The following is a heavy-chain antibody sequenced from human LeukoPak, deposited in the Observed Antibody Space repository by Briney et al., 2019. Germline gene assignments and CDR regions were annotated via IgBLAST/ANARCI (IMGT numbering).Heavy chain of an antibody. D-gene: IGHD6-19*01. J-gene: IGHJ4*02. CDR1: GFTFSSYS. V-gene: IGHV3-21*01. Sequence: GGSLRLSCAVSGFTFSSYSMSWVRQAPGKGLEWVSSISSSGTYKYYANSVKGRFTISRDNAKNSLYLQMNSLRAEDTAVYYCAKGKDSVAGATNDYWGQGTLVTVSS. CDR3: AKGKDSVAGATNDY. CDR2: ISSSGTYK.